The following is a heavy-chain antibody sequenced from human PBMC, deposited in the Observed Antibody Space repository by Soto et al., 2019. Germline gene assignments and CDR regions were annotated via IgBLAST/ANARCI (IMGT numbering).Heavy chain of an antibody. Sequence: GGSLRLSCAASGFTFSTYDMNWVRQFPGRGLEWVSYISSSSSAIDYADSVKGRFTVSRDNAKNSLYLQMNSLRDEDTAVYYCASDRSLGSNWYYYLESWGQGTLVTVSS. V-gene: IGHV3-48*02. J-gene: IGHJ4*02. CDR3: ASDRSLGSNWYYYLES. D-gene: IGHD3-16*01. CDR2: ISSSSSAI. CDR1: GFTFSTYD.